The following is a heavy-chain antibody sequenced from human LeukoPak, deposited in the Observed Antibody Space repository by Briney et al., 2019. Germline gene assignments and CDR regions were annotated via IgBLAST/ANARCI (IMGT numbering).Heavy chain of an antibody. CDR1: GGSISSYY. J-gene: IGHJ4*02. V-gene: IGHV4-4*07. CDR2: IYTSGIT. CDR3: AREGVAAAGRTLDY. Sequence: SETLSLTCNVSGGSISSYYWSWIRQPAGKGLEWIGRIYTSGITNYNPSLKSRVTVSVDTSRNQFSLKMSSVTAADTAVYYCAREGVAAAGRTLDYWGQGTLVTVSS. D-gene: IGHD6-13*01.